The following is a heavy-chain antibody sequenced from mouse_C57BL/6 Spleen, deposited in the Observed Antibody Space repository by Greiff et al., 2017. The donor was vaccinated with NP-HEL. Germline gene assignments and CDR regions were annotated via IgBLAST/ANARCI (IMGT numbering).Heavy chain of an antibody. CDR1: GYAFTNYL. J-gene: IGHJ2*01. V-gene: IGHV1-54*01. CDR3: ARDLDWDPFDY. Sequence: LQESGAELVRPGTSVKVSCKASGYAFTNYLIEWVKQRPGQGLEWIGVINPGSGGTNYNEKFKGKATLTADKSSSTAYMQLSSLTSEDSAVYFCARDLDWDPFDYWGQGTTLTVSS. CDR2: INPGSGGT. D-gene: IGHD4-1*01.